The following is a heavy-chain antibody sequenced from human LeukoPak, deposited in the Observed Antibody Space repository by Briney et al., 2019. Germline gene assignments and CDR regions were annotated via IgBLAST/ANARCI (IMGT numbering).Heavy chain of an antibody. CDR2: IRCDGSNQ. J-gene: IGHJ4*02. V-gene: IGHV3-30*02. Sequence: GGPLRLSCAASGFTFRSYGMPLVRQAPGKGLEWVSFIRCDGSNQYYADSVKGRFTISRDNSNNTLYLQMNSLRPDDTAVYFCARGFGESHFDYWGQGTLVTVSS. CDR3: ARGFGESHFDY. CDR1: GFTFRSYG. D-gene: IGHD3-16*01.